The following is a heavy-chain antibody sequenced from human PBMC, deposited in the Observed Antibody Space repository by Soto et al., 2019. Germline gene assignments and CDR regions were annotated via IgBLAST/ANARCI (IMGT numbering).Heavy chain of an antibody. J-gene: IGHJ4*02. CDR1: GFTFSSYA. CDR2: ISYDGSNK. CDR3: ARAPNVYSDYYFDY. D-gene: IGHD4-17*01. V-gene: IGHV3-30*04. Sequence: GGSLRLSCAASGFTFSSYAMHWVRQAPGKGLEWVAVISYDGSNKYYADSVKGRFTISRDNSKNTLYLQMNSLRAEDTAVYYCARAPNVYSDYYFDYWGQETLVTVSS.